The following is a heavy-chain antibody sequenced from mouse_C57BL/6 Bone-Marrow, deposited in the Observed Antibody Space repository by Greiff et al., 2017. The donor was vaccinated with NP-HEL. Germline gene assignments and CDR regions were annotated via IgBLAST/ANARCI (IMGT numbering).Heavy chain of an antibody. CDR3: AIGYYRSMDY. J-gene: IGHJ4*01. Sequence: QVQLKESGPELVKPGASVKISCKASGYAFSSSWMNWVKQRPGKGLEWIGRIYPGDGDTNYNGKFKGKATLTADKSSSTAYMQLSSLTSEDSAVYFCAIGYYRSMDYWGQGTSVTVSS. V-gene: IGHV1-82*01. CDR2: IYPGDGDT. D-gene: IGHD2-3*01. CDR1: GYAFSSSW.